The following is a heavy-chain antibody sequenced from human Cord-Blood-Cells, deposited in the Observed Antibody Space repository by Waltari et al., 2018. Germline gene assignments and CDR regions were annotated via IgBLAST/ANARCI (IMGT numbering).Heavy chain of an antibody. Sequence: QVQLVQSGAEVKKPGASVKVSCTASGYTFTSYDINWVRQATGQGLEWMGWMNPNSGNTGYAQKFQGRVTITRNTSISTAYMELSSLRSEDTAVYCCARAACSSTSCYRYFDLWGRGTLVTVSS. J-gene: IGHJ2*01. CDR1: GYTFTSYD. D-gene: IGHD2-2*02. V-gene: IGHV1-8*03. CDR3: ARAACSSTSCYRYFDL. CDR2: MNPNSGNT.